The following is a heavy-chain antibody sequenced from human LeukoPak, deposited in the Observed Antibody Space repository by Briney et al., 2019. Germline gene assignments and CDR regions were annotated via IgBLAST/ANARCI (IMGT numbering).Heavy chain of an antibody. D-gene: IGHD2-8*01. CDR1: GGTFSSYA. V-gene: IGHV1-69*05. J-gene: IGHJ4*02. Sequence: SVKVSCKASGGTFSSYAISWVRQAPGQGLEWMGGIIPIFGSANYAQKFQGRVTMTRDMSTSTVYMELSSLRSEDTAVYYCARGPTDDVELMVYAQSPSFDYWGQGTLVTVSS. CDR2: IIPIFGSA. CDR3: ARGPTDDVELMVYAQSPSFDY.